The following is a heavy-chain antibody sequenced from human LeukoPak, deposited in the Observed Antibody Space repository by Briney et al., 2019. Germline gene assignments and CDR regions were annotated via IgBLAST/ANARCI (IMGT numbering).Heavy chain of an antibody. D-gene: IGHD2-15*01. V-gene: IGHV3-23*01. CDR1: GFTFSSYA. J-gene: IGHJ4*02. CDR2: ISGSGGST. CDR3: AKDRGYCSGGSCYSTGY. Sequence: GGSLRLSCAASGFTFSSYAMGWVRQAPGKGLEWVSAISGSGGSTYYADSVKGRFTISRDNSKNTLYLQMNSLRAEDTAVYYCAKDRGYCSGGSCYSTGYWGQGTLVTVSS.